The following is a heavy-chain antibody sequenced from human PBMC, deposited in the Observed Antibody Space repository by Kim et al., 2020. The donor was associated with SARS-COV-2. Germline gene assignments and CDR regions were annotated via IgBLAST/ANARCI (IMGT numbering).Heavy chain of an antibody. D-gene: IGHD4-17*01. V-gene: IGHV3-23*01. Sequence: CADSVQVPFTIARDNSKNSLYLHMNSLRAKDIAVYYCAKDRINGDYTFDYWGQGTLVTVSS. CDR3: AKDRINGDYTFDY. J-gene: IGHJ4*02.